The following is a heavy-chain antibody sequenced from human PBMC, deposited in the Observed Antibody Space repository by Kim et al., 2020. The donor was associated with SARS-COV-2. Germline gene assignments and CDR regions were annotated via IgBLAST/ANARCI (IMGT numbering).Heavy chain of an antibody. CDR2: IYNDGRI. V-gene: IGHV3-53*01. CDR3: ARDEEFSGFDP. Sequence: GGSLRLSCAASGFRVGDNYMIWVRRAPGKGLEWVSVIYNDGRIYYTDSVRGRFTISRDNIKNTLDLQMNIPRADDTAVYYCARDEEFSGFDPWGQGALVSVSS. CDR1: GFRVGDNY. D-gene: IGHD3-10*01. J-gene: IGHJ5*02.